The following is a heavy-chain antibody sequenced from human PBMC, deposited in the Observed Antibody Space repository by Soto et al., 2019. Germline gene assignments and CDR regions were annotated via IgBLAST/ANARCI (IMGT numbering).Heavy chain of an antibody. J-gene: IGHJ5*02. CDR3: ASPKIAFYNWFDP. V-gene: IGHV4-39*01. Sequence: QLQLQESGPGLVKPSETLSLTCTVSGGSISSSSYYWGWIRQPPGKGLEWIGSIYYSGGTYYNPSLKSRVTISVDTSKNQFSLKLSSVIAADTAVYYCASPKIAFYNWFDPWGQGTLVTVSS. CDR1: GGSISSSSYY. CDR2: IYYSGGT. D-gene: IGHD3-3*02.